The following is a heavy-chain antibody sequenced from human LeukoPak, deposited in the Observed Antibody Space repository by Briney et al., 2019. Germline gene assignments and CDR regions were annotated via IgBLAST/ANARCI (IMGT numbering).Heavy chain of an antibody. CDR1: GGSFSGYY. D-gene: IGHD3-10*01. J-gene: IGHJ4*02. CDR2: INHSGST. Sequence: SETLSLTCAVYGGSFSGYYWSWIRQPLGKGLEWIGEINHSGSTNYNPSLKSRVTISVDTSKNQFSLKLSSVTAADTAVYYCARGRTVRGVTDYWGQGTLVTVSS. V-gene: IGHV4-34*01. CDR3: ARGRTVRGVTDY.